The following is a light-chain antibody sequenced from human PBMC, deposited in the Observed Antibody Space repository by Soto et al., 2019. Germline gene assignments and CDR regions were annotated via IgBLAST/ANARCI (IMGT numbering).Light chain of an antibody. J-gene: IGLJ1*01. CDR1: SSDVGGYNY. V-gene: IGLV2-14*01. Sequence: QSALTQPASVSGSPGQSITISCTGTSSDVGGYNYVSWYQQHPGKAPKFIIYDVSNRPSGVSNRFSGPKSGNTASLTISGLQAEDEADYYCSSYTTSNTRQIVFGTGTKATVL. CDR3: SSYTTSNTRQIV. CDR2: DVS.